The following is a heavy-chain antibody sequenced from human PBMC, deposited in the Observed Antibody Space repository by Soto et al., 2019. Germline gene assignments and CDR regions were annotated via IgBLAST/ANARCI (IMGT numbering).Heavy chain of an antibody. CDR3: ARGSSGSGPLDY. J-gene: IGHJ4*02. CDR2: IYSGGNT. CDR1: GFNVRSYY. Sequence: SLRLSCAASGFNVRSYYMSWVRQAPGKGLEWVSIIYSGGNTFYADSVKGRFTISRDNSKNTLYLQMNSLRAEDTAVYYCARGSSGSGPLDYWGQGTLVTVSS. V-gene: IGHV3-66*01. D-gene: IGHD3-10*01.